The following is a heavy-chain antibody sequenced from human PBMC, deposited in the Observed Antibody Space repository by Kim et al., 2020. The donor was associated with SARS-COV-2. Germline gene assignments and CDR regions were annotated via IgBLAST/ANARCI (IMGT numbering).Heavy chain of an antibody. J-gene: IGHJ4*02. D-gene: IGHD6-19*01. CDR2: IYYSGST. CDR3: AREYSSVWYYPRNVRYYFDS. Sequence: SETLSLTCSVSGGSISSSSDYWGWIRQPPGKGLEWIGSIYYSGSTYYNPSLKSRVTISVDTSKNQFSLKLSSVTAADTAVYYCAREYSSVWYYPRNVRYYFDSWGQGTLVTVSS. CDR1: GGSISSSSDY. V-gene: IGHV4-39*01.